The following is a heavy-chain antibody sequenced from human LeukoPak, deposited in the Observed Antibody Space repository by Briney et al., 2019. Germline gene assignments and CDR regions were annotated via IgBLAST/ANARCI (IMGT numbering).Heavy chain of an antibody. CDR2: INPSGGST. Sequence: GASVKVSCKASGYTFTSYYMHWVRQAPGQGLEWMGIINPSGGSTSYAQKFQGRVTMTRDTSTSTVYMELSSLRSEDTAVYYCAREGKLTGYSGGLGFNYWGQGTLVTVSS. CDR3: AREGKLTGYSGGLGFNY. V-gene: IGHV1-46*01. D-gene: IGHD6-19*01. J-gene: IGHJ4*02. CDR1: GYTFTSYY.